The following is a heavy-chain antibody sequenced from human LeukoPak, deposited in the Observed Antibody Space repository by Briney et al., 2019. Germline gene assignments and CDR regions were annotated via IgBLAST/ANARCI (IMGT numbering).Heavy chain of an antibody. J-gene: IGHJ2*01. CDR2: VSWNSGSI. CDR3: AKDPIPRIAAAGTRGYFDL. D-gene: IGHD6-13*01. V-gene: IGHV3-9*03. Sequence: GRSLRLSCAASGFTFDDYAMHWVRQAPGKGLEWVSGVSWNSGSIGYADSVKGRFTISRDNAKNSLYLQMNSLRAEDMALYYCAKDPIPRIAAAGTRGYFDLWGRGTLVTVSS. CDR1: GFTFDDYA.